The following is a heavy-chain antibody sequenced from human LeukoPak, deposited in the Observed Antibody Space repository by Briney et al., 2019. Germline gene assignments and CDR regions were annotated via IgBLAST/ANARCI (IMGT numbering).Heavy chain of an antibody. CDR1: GYTFINYW. CDR2: IYPGDSDT. Sequence: GESLKISCKGSGYTFINYWIGWVRQMPGKGLEWLGIIYPGDSDTRYSPSFQGQVTISADKSISTAYLQWSSLKASDTAMYYCARQYYDSSGWGPYYFDYWGQGTLVTVSS. J-gene: IGHJ4*02. CDR3: ARQYYDSSGWGPYYFDY. V-gene: IGHV5-51*01. D-gene: IGHD3-22*01.